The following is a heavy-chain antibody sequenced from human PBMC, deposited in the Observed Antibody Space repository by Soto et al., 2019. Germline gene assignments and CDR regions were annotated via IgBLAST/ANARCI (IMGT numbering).Heavy chain of an antibody. CDR2: ISYDGSNK. V-gene: IGHV3-30*18. Sequence: QVQLVESGGGVVQPGRSLRLSCAASGFTFSSYGMHWVRQAPGKGLEWVAVISYDGSNKYYADSVKGRFTISRDNSKNTLYLQMNSLRAEDTAVYYCAKEAAGRSYYYYYMDVWGKGTTVTVSS. J-gene: IGHJ6*03. CDR3: AKEAAGRSYYYYYMDV. D-gene: IGHD6-13*01. CDR1: GFTFSSYG.